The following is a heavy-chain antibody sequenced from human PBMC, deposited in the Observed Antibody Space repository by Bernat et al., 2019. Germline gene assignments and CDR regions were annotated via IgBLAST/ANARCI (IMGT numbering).Heavy chain of an antibody. CDR1: GFTVSSNY. J-gene: IGHJ4*02. CDR3: ARGGSSSWYIVY. D-gene: IGHD6-13*01. V-gene: IGHV3-53*02. CDR2: IYSGGST. Sequence: EVQLVETGGGLIQPGGSLRLSCAASGFTVSSNYMSWVRQAPGKGLEWVSVIYSGGSTYYADSVKGRFTICRDNSKNTLYLKMNSLRAEDTAVYYCARGGSSSWYIVYWGQGTLVTVSS.